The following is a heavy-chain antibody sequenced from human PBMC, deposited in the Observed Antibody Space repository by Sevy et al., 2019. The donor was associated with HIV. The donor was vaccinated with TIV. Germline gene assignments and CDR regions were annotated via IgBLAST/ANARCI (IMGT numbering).Heavy chain of an antibody. V-gene: IGHV3-30*18. J-gene: IGHJ4*02. D-gene: IGHD3-3*01. CDR3: AKEAGSGRVTIFGVVIKGFIDY. CDR1: GFTFSSYG. Sequence: GGSLILSCAASGFTFSSYGMHWVRQAPGKGLEWVAVISYDGSNKYYADSVKGRFTISRDNSKNTLYLQMNSLRAEDTAVYYCAKEAGSGRVTIFGVVIKGFIDYWGQGTLVTVSS. CDR2: ISYDGSNK.